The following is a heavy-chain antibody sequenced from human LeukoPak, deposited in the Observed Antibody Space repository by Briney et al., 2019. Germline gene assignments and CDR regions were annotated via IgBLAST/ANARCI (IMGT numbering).Heavy chain of an antibody. CDR3: ARDSGVVPAAMFFDY. CDR2: IKQDGGEK. CDR1: EFTFSTYA. J-gene: IGHJ4*02. Sequence: GGSLRLSCAASEFTFSTYAMHWVRQAPGKGLEWVANIKQDGGEKYYVDSVKGRFTISRDNAKNSLYLQMNSLRAEDTAVYYCARDSGVVPAAMFFDYWGQGTLVTVSS. V-gene: IGHV3-7*01. D-gene: IGHD2-2*01.